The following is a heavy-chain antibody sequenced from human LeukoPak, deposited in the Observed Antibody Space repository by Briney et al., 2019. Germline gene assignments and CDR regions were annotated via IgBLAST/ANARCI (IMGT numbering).Heavy chain of an antibody. D-gene: IGHD3-22*01. Sequence: SETLSLTCTVSGGSISSGGYYWSWIRQHPGKGLEWIGYIYYSGSTYYNPSLKSRVTISIDTSKNQFSLKLSSVTAADTAVYYCARDGAYYDSSGYHYYFDYWGQGTLVTVSS. J-gene: IGHJ4*02. CDR1: GGSISSGGYY. CDR3: ARDGAYYDSSGYHYYFDY. CDR2: IYYSGST. V-gene: IGHV4-31*03.